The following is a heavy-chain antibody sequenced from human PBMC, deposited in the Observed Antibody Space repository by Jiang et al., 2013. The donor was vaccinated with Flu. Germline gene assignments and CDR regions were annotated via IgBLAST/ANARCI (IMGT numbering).Heavy chain of an antibody. CDR1: GYTFTGYY. CDR3: ARDPHPPQEWLLSYGLDV. D-gene: IGHD3-3*01. J-gene: IGHJ6*02. V-gene: IGHV1-69*06. Sequence: EVKKPGASVKVSCKASGYTFTGYYMHWVRQAPGQGLEWMGRLVPMFDAAKYAQKFQGRLTISVDKSTATAYMELSSLTFEDTAVYYCARDPHPPQEWLLSYGLDVWGQGTTVTVSS. CDR2: LVPMFDAA.